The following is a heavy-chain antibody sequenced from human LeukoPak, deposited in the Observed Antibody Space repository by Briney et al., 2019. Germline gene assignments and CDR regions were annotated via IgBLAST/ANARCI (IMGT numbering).Heavy chain of an antibody. Sequence: GRSLRLSCAASGFTFSSYGMHWVRQAPGKGLEWVAVIWYDGGNKYYADSVKGRFTISRDNSKNTLYLQTNSLRAEDTAVYYCARDRYCSSTSCSNWFDPWGQGTLVTVSS. D-gene: IGHD2-2*01. CDR3: ARDRYCSSTSCSNWFDP. V-gene: IGHV3-33*01. CDR2: IWYDGGNK. CDR1: GFTFSSYG. J-gene: IGHJ5*02.